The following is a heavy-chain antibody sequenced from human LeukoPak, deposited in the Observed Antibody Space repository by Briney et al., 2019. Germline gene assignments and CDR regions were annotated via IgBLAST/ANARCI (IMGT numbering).Heavy chain of an antibody. J-gene: IGHJ6*02. CDR2: IKKDGSEE. CDR1: GFTFSDYW. CDR3: ATYKNWVAGDV. Sequence: GGSLRLSCAASGFTFSDYWMTWVRQAPGKGPEWVVNIKKDGSEEHYVDSVKGRFTVSRDNAQNSLFLQMNSLRVEDTAVYYCATYKNWVAGDVWGQGTTVSVSS. D-gene: IGHD7-27*01. V-gene: IGHV3-7*01.